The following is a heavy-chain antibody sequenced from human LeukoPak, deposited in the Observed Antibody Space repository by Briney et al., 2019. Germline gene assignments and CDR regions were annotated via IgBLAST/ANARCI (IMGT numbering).Heavy chain of an antibody. V-gene: IGHV1-2*04. CDR1: GYTFTGYY. Sequence: ASVKVSCKASGYTFTGYYMHWVRQAPGQGLEWMGWINPNSGGTNYAQKFQGWATMTRDTSISTAYMELSRLRSDDTAVYYCAREWGYDRSGYYYYYGMDVWGQGTTVTVSS. D-gene: IGHD3-22*01. J-gene: IGHJ6*02. CDR2: INPNSGGT. CDR3: AREWGYDRSGYYYYYGMDV.